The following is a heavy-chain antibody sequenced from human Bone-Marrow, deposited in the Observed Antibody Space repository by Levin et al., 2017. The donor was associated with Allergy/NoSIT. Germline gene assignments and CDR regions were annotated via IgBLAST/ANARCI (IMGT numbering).Heavy chain of an antibody. V-gene: IGHV4-61*01. CDR1: GGSVSSGSYY. CDR3: AREYYYDSSGYYALAETWVDP. J-gene: IGHJ5*02. Sequence: SETLSLTCTVSGGSVSSGSYYWSWIRQPPGKGLEWIGYIYYSGSTNYNPSLKSRVTISVDTSKNQFSLKLSSVTAADTAVYYCAREYYYDSSGYYALAETWVDPWGQGTLVTVSS. D-gene: IGHD3-22*01. CDR2: IYYSGST.